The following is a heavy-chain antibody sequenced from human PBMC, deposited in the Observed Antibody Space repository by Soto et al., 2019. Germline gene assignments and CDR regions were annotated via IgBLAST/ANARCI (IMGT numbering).Heavy chain of an antibody. V-gene: IGHV3-7*05. Sequence: EVQLVESGGGLVQPGGSLRLSCAASGFTSSNYWMSWVRQAPGKGLECVANIKRDGSEKYYVDPVKGRFTISRDNAKNSLYLQMNSLRAEDTAVYYCATSMGRGGNDYWGQGTLVTVSS. J-gene: IGHJ4*02. CDR2: IKRDGSEK. CDR3: ATSMGRGGNDY. D-gene: IGHD3-10*01. CDR1: GFTSSNYW.